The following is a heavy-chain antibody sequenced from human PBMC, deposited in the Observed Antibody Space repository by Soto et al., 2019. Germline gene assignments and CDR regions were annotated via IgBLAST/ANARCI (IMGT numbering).Heavy chain of an antibody. CDR2: ISAYNGNT. J-gene: IGHJ5*02. CDR1: VYTFTSSG. D-gene: IGHD1-26*01. V-gene: IGHV1-18*01. CDR3: ARGRGKREREFDP. Sequence: ASVEVCCKASVYTFTSSGIGCVRQAPGQGLEWMGWISAYNGNTNYAQKLQGRVTMTTDTSTSTAYMELRSLRSDDTAVYYCARGRGKREREFDPWGQGTLVTVSS.